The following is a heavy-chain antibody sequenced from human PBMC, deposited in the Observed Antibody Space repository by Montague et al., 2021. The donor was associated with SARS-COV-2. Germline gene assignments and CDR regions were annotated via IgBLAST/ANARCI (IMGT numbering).Heavy chain of an antibody. CDR2: INHCGST. CDR3: ARLRDGVVPSPILGVGPFYSYYYMDV. V-gene: IGHV4-34*01. CDR1: GSSFSGYY. D-gene: IGHD3-10*01. J-gene: IGHJ6*03. Sequence: SETLSLTCAVHGSSFSGYYWNWIRQSPGKGLEWIGEINHCGSTKFSPSLKGRLTISTDTSKNQFSLKLTSVAAADTAVYYCARLRDGVVPSPILGVGPFYSYYYMDVWGRGTTVTVSS.